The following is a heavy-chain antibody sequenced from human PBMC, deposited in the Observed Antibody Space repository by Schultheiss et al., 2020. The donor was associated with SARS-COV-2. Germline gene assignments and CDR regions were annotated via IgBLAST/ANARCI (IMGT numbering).Heavy chain of an antibody. CDR3: AKVQQLAIEGP. CDR2: INHSGST. Sequence: SETLSLTCAVYGGSFSGYYWSWIRQPPGKGLEWIGEINHSGSTNYNPSLKSRVTISVDTSKNQFSLKLSSVTAADTAVYYCAKVQQLAIEGPWGQGTLVTVSS. D-gene: IGHD6-6*01. V-gene: IGHV4-34*01. CDR1: GGSFSGYY. J-gene: IGHJ5*02.